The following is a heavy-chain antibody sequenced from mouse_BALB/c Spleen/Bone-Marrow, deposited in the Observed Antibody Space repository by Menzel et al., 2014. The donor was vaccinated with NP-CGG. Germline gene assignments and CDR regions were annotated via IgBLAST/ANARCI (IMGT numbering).Heavy chain of an antibody. CDR1: GFSLSSYG. V-gene: IGHV2-6*02. CDR2: IWSDGST. D-gene: IGHD2-1*01. J-gene: IGHJ4*01. Sequence: VMLVESGPGLVAPSQSLSITCTVSGFSLSSYGVHWVRQSPGKGLEWLVEIWSDGSTTYNSALKSRLSISNDSSKSQVFLKMNSLQTDDTAIYYCARYGNYAVDYWGQGTSVTVSS. CDR3: ARYGNYAVDY.